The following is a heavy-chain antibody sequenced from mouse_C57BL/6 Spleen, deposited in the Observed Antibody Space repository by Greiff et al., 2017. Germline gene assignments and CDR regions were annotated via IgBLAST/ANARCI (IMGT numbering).Heavy chain of an antibody. V-gene: IGHV1-50*01. D-gene: IGHD2-13*01. CDR1: GYTFTSYW. CDR3: ARRGDTRGYAMDY. Sequence: QVQLQQPGAELVKPGASVKLSCKASGYTFTSYWMQWVKQRPGQGLEWIGEIDPSDSYTNYNQKFKGKATLTVDTSSSTAYMQLSSLTSEDSAVYYCARRGDTRGYAMDYWGQGTSVTVSS. CDR2: IDPSDSYT. J-gene: IGHJ4*01.